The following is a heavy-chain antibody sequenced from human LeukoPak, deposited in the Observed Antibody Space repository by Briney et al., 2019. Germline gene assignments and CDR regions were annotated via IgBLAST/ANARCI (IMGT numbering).Heavy chain of an antibody. CDR3: ARDGSVGGYYYYMDV. CDR2: INHSGST. J-gene: IGHJ6*03. V-gene: IGHV4-34*01. D-gene: IGHD1-26*01. Sequence: SETLSLTCAVYGGSFNGYYWSWIRQPPGKGLEWIGEINHSGSTNYNPSLKSRVTISVDTSKNQFSLKLSSVTAADTAVYYCARDGSVGGYYYYMDVWGKGTTVTVSS. CDR1: GGSFNGYY.